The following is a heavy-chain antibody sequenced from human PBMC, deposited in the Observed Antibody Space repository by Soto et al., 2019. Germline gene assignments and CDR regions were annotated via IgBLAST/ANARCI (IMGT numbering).Heavy chain of an antibody. CDR1: GFTFNSYS. CDR2: ISSSSRYI. V-gene: IGHV3-21*01. CDR3: AGASSYGTYYFDY. Sequence: EVQLVESGGGLVKPGGSLRLSCAASGFTFNSYSMNWVRQAPGRGLEWVSSISSSSRYIYYADSLKGRFTVSRDNAKNSLYLQRNSLRAEDTAVYYCAGASSYGTYYFDYWGQGTLVTVSS. D-gene: IGHD5-18*01. J-gene: IGHJ4*02.